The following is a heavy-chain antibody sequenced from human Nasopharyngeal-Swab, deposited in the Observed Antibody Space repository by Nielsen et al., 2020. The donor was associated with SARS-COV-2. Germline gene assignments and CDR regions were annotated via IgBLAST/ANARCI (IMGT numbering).Heavy chain of an antibody. V-gene: IGHV4-61*02. J-gene: IGHJ4*02. CDR3: ARAPAQGSGWYYFDY. Sequence: SETLSLTCTVSGGSISSGSYYWSWIRQPAGKGLEWIGRIYTSGSTNYNPSLKSRVTISVDTSKNQISQKLSSVTAADTAVYYCARAPAQGSGWYYFDYWGQGTLVTVSS. D-gene: IGHD6-19*01. CDR1: GGSISSGSYY. CDR2: IYTSGST.